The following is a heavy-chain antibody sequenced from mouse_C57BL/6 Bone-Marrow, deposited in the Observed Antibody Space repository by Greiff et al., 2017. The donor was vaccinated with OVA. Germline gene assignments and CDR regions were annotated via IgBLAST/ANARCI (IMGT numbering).Heavy chain of an antibody. D-gene: IGHD1-1*01. Sequence: VQLQQSGAVLARPGASVKLSCKASGYTFTSYGMHWVKQTPVHGLEWIGAIYPGTGGTTYNQKFKGKAKLTAVKSSSTAYMELRSLTSEDSAVYYCTRDGLGNCSAMDYWGQGTSVTVS. CDR2: IYPGTGGT. V-gene: IGHV1-15*01. CDR3: TRDGLGNCSAMDY. J-gene: IGHJ4*01. CDR1: GYTFTSYG.